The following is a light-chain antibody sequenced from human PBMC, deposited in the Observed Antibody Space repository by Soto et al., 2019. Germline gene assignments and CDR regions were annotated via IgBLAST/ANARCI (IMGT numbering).Light chain of an antibody. CDR2: DAS. CDR3: QHYNSYSEA. Sequence: DIPMTQSPSPPSTSVGDRVTITCPASQSISSWLAWYQQKPGKAPKLLIYDASSLESGVPSRFSGSGSGTEFTLTISSLQPDDFATYYCQHYNSYSEAFGQGTKVDIK. V-gene: IGKV1-5*01. CDR1: QSISSW. J-gene: IGKJ1*01.